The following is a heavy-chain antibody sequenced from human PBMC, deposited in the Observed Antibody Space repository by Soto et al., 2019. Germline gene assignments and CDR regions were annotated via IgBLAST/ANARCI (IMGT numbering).Heavy chain of an antibody. CDR3: ARDEYGDYYYYMDV. V-gene: IGHV4-59*01. CDR2: IYYSGST. J-gene: IGHJ6*03. Sequence: QVQLQESGPGLVKPSETLSLTCTVSGGSISSYYWSWIQQPPGKGLEWIGYIYYSGSTNYNPSLKSRVTISVDTSKNQFSLKLSSVTAADTAVYYCARDEYGDYYYYMDVWGKGTTVTVSS. D-gene: IGHD4-17*01. CDR1: GGSISSYY.